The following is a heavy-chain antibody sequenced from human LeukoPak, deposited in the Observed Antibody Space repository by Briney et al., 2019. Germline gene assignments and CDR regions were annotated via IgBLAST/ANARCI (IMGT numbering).Heavy chain of an antibody. J-gene: IGHJ5*02. V-gene: IGHV3-9*01. D-gene: IGHD2-15*01. CDR1: GFTFDDYA. CDR2: ISWNSGSI. CDR3: AREAPTYCSGGSCYSPPNWFDP. Sequence: GGSLRLSCAASGFTFDDYAMHWVRQAPGKGLEWVSGISWNSGSIGYADSVKGRFTISRDNAKNSLYLQMNSLRAEDTAVYYCAREAPTYCSGGSCYSPPNWFDPWGQGTLVTVTS.